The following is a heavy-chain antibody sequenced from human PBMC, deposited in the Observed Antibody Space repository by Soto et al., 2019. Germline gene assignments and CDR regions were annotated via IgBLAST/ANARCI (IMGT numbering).Heavy chain of an antibody. V-gene: IGHV3-23*01. Sequence: EVQLLESGGGLVQPGGSLRLSCAASGFTFSSYAMSWVRQAPGKGLEWVSAISGSGGSTYYADSVKGRFTISRDNSKNTLYLKMNSLRAEDTAVYYCAKDIPLGYCSGGSCYDFDYWCQGTLVTVSS. CDR1: GFTFSSYA. D-gene: IGHD2-15*01. J-gene: IGHJ4*02. CDR3: AKDIPLGYCSGGSCYDFDY. CDR2: ISGSGGST.